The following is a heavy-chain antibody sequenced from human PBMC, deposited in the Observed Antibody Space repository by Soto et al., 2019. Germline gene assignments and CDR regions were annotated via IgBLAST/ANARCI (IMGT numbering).Heavy chain of an antibody. CDR1: GYTFTTFG. D-gene: IGHD3-9*01. CDR3: ARSAPFDIYAITPVAF. V-gene: IGHV1-18*01. Sequence: ASVKVSCKASGYTFTTFGISWVRQAPGQGLEWVGWISANNGSTKYSQKFQGRVSLTPETSASSAYMELRSLRSDYTAVYYCARSAPFDIYAITPVAFWGQGTLVTVSS. CDR2: ISANNGST. J-gene: IGHJ4*02.